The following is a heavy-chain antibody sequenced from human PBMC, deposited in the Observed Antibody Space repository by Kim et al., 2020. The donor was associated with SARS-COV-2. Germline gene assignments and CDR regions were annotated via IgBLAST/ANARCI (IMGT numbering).Heavy chain of an antibody. V-gene: IGHV4-34*01. D-gene: IGHD2-2*01. CDR1: GGSFSGYY. Sequence: SETLSLTCAVYGGSFSGYYWSWIRQPPGKGLEWIGEINHSGSTNYNPSLKSRVTISVDTSKNQFSLKLSSVTAADTAVYYCARGGDVVVPAAMAGGYNWFDPWGQGTLVTVSS. CDR3: ARGGDVVVPAAMAGGYNWFDP. J-gene: IGHJ5*02. CDR2: INHSGST.